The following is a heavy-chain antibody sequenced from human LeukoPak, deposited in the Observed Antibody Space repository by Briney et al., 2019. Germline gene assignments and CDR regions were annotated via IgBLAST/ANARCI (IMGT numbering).Heavy chain of an antibody. CDR2: IGGGGLTT. J-gene: IGHJ4*02. V-gene: IGHV3-23*01. D-gene: IGHD6-19*01. Sequence: HPGGSLRLSCAASGFTFSTYAMNWVRQAPAEGLEWVSTIGGGGLTTDYADSVKDRFTISRDNSKNTLYLQMNSLRAEDTAVYFCARGFLGGTDQYFDSWGQGTLVTVSS. CDR1: GFTFSTYA. CDR3: ARGFLGGTDQYFDS.